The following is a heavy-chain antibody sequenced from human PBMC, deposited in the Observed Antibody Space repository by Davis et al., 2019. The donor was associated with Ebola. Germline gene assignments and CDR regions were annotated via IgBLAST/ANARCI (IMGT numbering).Heavy chain of an antibody. Sequence: ASVKVSCKASGYTFTSYGISWVRQATGQGLEWMGWMNPNSGNTGYAQKFQGRVTITRNTSISTAYMELSSLRSEDTAVYYCARGPSYYDFWSGYYTGYYGMDVWGQGTTVTVSS. CDR3: ARGPSYYDFWSGYYTGYYGMDV. CDR1: GYTFTSYG. J-gene: IGHJ6*02. V-gene: IGHV1-8*03. CDR2: MNPNSGNT. D-gene: IGHD3-3*01.